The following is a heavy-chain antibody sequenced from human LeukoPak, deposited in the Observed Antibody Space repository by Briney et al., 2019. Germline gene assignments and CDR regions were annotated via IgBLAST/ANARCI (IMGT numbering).Heavy chain of an antibody. CDR2: ISGSGDST. V-gene: IGHV3-23*01. Sequence: GGSLRLSCAASGFTFSNAWMSWVRQAPGKGLEWVSAISGSGDSTYYADSVKGRFTISRDNSKNTLYLQMNSLRAEDTAVYYCVRGGESTWSWGQGTLVTVSS. CDR1: GFTFSNAW. CDR3: VRGGESTWS. D-gene: IGHD2-15*01. J-gene: IGHJ5*02.